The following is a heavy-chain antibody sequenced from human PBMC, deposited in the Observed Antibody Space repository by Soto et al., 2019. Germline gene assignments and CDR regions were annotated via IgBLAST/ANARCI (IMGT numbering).Heavy chain of an antibody. V-gene: IGHV1-69*01. D-gene: IGHD6-13*01. CDR1: GGTFSSYA. CDR2: IIPIFGTA. Sequence: QVQLVQSGAEVKKPGSSVKVSCKAFGGTFSSYAISWVRQAPGQGLEWMGGIIPIFGTANYAQKFQGRVTITADDSTSTAYREQSSLRSEKPAVYYCASGSFSAAAGSRGQETLVTVSS. CDR3: ASGSFSAAAGS. J-gene: IGHJ4*02.